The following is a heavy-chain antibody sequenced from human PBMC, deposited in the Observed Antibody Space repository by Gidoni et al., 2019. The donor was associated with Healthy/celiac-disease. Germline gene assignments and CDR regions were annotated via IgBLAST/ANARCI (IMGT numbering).Heavy chain of an antibody. CDR2: ISWNSGSI. V-gene: IGHV3-9*01. CDR3: AKDGYSSSWSRVGWFDL. CDR1: GFTFDDYA. D-gene: IGHD6-13*01. Sequence: EVQLVESGGGLVQPGRSLRLSCAASGFTFDDYAMHWVRQAPGKGLGWVSGISWNSGSIGYADSVKGRFTISRDNAKNSLYLQMNSLRAEDTALYYCAKDGYSSSWSRVGWFDLWGQGTLVTVSS. J-gene: IGHJ5*02.